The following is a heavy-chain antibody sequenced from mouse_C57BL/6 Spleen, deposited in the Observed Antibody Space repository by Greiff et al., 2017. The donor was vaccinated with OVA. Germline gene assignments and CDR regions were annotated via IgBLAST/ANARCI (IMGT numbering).Heavy chain of an antibody. CDR2: ISSGSSTI. J-gene: IGHJ2*01. Sequence: EVKVEESGGGLVKPGGSLKLSCAASGFTFSDYGMHWVRQAPEKGLEWVAYISSGSSTIYYADTVKGRFTISRDNAKNTLFLQMTSLRSEDTAMYYCARDWAFYLDYWGQGTTLTVSS. V-gene: IGHV5-17*01. CDR3: ARDWAFYLDY. CDR1: GFTFSDYG. D-gene: IGHD4-1*01.